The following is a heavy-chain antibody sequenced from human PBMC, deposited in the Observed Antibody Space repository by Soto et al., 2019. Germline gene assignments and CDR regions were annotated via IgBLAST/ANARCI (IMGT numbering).Heavy chain of an antibody. J-gene: IGHJ4*02. D-gene: IGHD6-6*01. Sequence: PSETLSLTCAVYGGSFSGYYWSWLRQPPGGRLENTGYIYYDGSTNYNPSLKSRVTISFDTSKNQFSLKLSSVTAADTAVYYCARSHIVPRLFMYPYDYWGQGTPVTVSS. CDR2: IYYDGST. CDR3: ARSHIVPRLFMYPYDY. V-gene: IGHV4-59*08. CDR1: GGSFSGYY.